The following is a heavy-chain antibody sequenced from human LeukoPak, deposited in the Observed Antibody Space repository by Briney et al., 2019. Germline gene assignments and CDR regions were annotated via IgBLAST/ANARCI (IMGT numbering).Heavy chain of an antibody. Sequence: ASVKVSCKASGYTFIDYYMHWVRQAPGQGLEWMGWIDPKSGGTSYAQKFRDRVAMIRDTSISTAYMELTRLRSDDTAVYYCARAYSSGWHGSTDYWGQGTLVTVSS. CDR2: IDPKSGGT. V-gene: IGHV1-2*02. CDR3: ARAYSSGWHGSTDY. CDR1: GYTFIDYY. J-gene: IGHJ4*02. D-gene: IGHD6-19*01.